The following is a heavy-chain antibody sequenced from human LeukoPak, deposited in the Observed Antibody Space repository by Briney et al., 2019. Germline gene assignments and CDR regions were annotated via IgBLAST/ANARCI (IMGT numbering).Heavy chain of an antibody. CDR3: ARGDPKAPGDYL. D-gene: IGHD3-10*01. CDR2: INSDGSST. J-gene: IGHJ4*02. V-gene: IGHV3-74*03. CDR1: GFTFSSYW. Sequence: GGSLRLSCAASGFTFSSYWMHWVRKAPGQGLVLVSRINSDGSSTKYADSVKGRFTISRDNAKNTLYVQMNNLRAEDTAVYYCARGDPKAPGDYLWGRGTLVTVSS.